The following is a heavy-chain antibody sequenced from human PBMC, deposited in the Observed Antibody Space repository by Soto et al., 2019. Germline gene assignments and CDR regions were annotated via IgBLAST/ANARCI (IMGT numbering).Heavy chain of an antibody. CDR2: ISGSGGST. D-gene: IGHD3-3*01. V-gene: IGHV3-23*01. Sequence: GGSLRLSCAASGFTFSSYAMSWVRQAPGKGLEWVSAISGSGGSTYYADSVKGRFTISRDNSKNTLYLQMNSLRAEDTAVYYCAKGQYYDFWSDSDDYYGMDVWGQGTTVTVSS. J-gene: IGHJ6*02. CDR3: AKGQYYDFWSDSDDYYGMDV. CDR1: GFTFSSYA.